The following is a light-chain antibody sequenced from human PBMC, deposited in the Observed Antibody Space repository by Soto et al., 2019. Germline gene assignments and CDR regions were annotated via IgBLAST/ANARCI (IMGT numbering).Light chain of an antibody. CDR3: QSYDSSRSGHVV. J-gene: IGLJ2*01. V-gene: IGLV1-40*01. CDR2: GNS. Sequence: QSVLTQPPSVSGAPGQRVTISCTGSSSNIGAGYDVHWYQQLPGTAPKLLIYGNSNRPSGVPDRFSGSKSGTSASLAITGLQAEDEAEYYGQSYDSSRSGHVVFGGGTQLTV. CDR1: SSNIGAGYD.